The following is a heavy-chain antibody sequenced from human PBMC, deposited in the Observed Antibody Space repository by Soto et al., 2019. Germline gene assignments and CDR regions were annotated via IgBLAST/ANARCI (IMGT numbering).Heavy chain of an antibody. CDR1: GGSITNYY. V-gene: IGHV4-59*08. Sequence: QVQLQESGPGLVKPSETLSLTCTVSGGSITNYYCSWFRQPPGKVLEWIGYINYDGYSAYNLSLKRRITLSMDTSKTQFSLMLESVTATDTAVYYCARHGFGPLHGLVDVWGQGTTVIVSS. D-gene: IGHD3-10*01. J-gene: IGHJ6*02. CDR2: INYDGYS. CDR3: ARHGFGPLHGLVDV.